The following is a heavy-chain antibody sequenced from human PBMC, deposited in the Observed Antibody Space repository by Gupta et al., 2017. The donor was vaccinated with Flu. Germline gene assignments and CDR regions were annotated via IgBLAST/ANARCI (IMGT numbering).Heavy chain of an antibody. V-gene: IGHV4-39*01. CDR3: ARLPDERY. D-gene: IGHD1-1*01. Sequence: GDSTSSSSHYWGGIRQPPEKGLEYIASTSYSGSTYYNPSLKSRVTISVDTSKNQFSLKLSSVTAADTAVYYCARLPDERYWGQGTLVTVSS. CDR2: TSYSGST. CDR1: GDSTSSSSHY. J-gene: IGHJ4*02.